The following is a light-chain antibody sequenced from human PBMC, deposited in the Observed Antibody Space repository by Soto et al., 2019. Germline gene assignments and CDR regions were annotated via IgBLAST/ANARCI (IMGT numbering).Light chain of an antibody. CDR2: EVS. J-gene: IGLJ1*01. V-gene: IGLV2-14*01. Sequence: QSVLTQPRSVSGSPGQSVTISCTATGSDVGDSSHVSWYQLHPGKAPKLMIYEVSNRPSGVSNRFSGSKSGNTASLTISGLQAEDEADYYCSSYTSSSTLVFGTGTKLTVL. CDR3: SSYTSSSTLV. CDR1: GSDVGDSSH.